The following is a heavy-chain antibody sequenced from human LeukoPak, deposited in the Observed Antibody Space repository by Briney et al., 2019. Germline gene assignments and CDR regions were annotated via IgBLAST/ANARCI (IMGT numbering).Heavy chain of an antibody. Sequence: SGPTLVKPTQTLTLTCTFSGFSLSTDGVGVGWIRQSPGKALEWLALIYWDDDKRYGPSLKSRLTITKDTSKNQVVLTMTNMDPVDTATYYCAHRQVAAGIDYFNYWGQGTLVTVSS. J-gene: IGHJ4*02. CDR1: GFSLSTDGVG. CDR3: AHRQVAAGIDYFNY. D-gene: IGHD6-13*01. CDR2: IYWDDDK. V-gene: IGHV2-5*05.